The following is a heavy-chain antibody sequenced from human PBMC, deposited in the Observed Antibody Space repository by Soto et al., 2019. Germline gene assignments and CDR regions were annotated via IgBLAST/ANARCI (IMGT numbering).Heavy chain of an antibody. CDR2: FDPEDGET. J-gene: IGHJ4*02. D-gene: IGHD2-2*01. CDR3: ATESVLYCSSTSCYAGYA. Sequence: ASVKVSCKVSGYTLTELSMHWVRQAPGKGLEWMGGFDPEDGETIYAQKFQGRVTMTEDTSTDTAYMELSSLRSEDTAVYYCATESVLYCSSTSCYAGYAWGQGALVTVSS. CDR1: GYTLTELS. V-gene: IGHV1-24*01.